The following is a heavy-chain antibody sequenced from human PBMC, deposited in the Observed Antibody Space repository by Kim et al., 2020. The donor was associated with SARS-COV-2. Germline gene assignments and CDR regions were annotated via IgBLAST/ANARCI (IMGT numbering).Heavy chain of an antibody. J-gene: IGHJ6*02. CDR1: GFTFTRYV. CDR2: MNNYGDLT. CDR3: ARGYLGYCVGGRCTKSAGEEV. V-gene: IGHV3-23*01. Sequence: GGSLRLSCAASGFTFTRYVMSWVRQAPGKGLEWVSGMNNYGDLTYYADFVKGRFTISRDNSKNTLYLQMNSLRVEDTALYYCARGYLGYCVGGRCTKSAGEEVWGQGTTVTVSS. D-gene: IGHD2-15*01.